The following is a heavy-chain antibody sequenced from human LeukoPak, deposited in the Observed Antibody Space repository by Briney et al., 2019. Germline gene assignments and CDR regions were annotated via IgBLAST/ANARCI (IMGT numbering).Heavy chain of an antibody. V-gene: IGHV3-30*18. CDR1: GFTFSSYG. D-gene: IGHD6-13*01. Sequence: PGGSLRLSCAASGFTFSSYGMHWVRQAPGKGLEWVAVISYDGSNKYYADSVKGRFTISRDNSKNTLYLQTNSLRAEDTAVYYCAKDLRQLVLADSLDYWGQGTLVTVSS. CDR3: AKDLRQLVLADSLDY. J-gene: IGHJ4*02. CDR2: ISYDGSNK.